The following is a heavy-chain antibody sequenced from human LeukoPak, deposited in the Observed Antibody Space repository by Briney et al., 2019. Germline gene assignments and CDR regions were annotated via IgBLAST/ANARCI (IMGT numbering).Heavy chain of an antibody. J-gene: IGHJ4*02. D-gene: IGHD6-6*01. CDR1: GGSINSYY. CDR2: ISYSGST. Sequence: SETLSLTCTVSGGSINSYYWSWIRQPPGKELEWIGYISYSGSTNYNPSLKSRVTISVDTSKNQFSLKLSSVTAADTAVYYCARDGCGSSSCLDYWGQGTLVTVSS. CDR3: ARDGCGSSSCLDY. V-gene: IGHV4-59*01.